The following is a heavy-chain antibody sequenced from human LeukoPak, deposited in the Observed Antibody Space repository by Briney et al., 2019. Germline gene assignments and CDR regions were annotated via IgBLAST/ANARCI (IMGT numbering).Heavy chain of an antibody. CDR3: ARGGVSGTGTTSDY. J-gene: IGHJ4*02. D-gene: IGHD1-7*01. V-gene: IGHV3-48*02. CDR1: GFTFSSYS. CDR2: ISSSSSTI. Sequence: PGGSLRLSCAASGFTFSSYSMNWVRQAPGKGLEWVSYISSSSSTIYYADSVKGRFTISRDNAKNSLYLQMNSLRDEDTAVYYCARGGVSGTGTTSDYWGQGTLVTVSS.